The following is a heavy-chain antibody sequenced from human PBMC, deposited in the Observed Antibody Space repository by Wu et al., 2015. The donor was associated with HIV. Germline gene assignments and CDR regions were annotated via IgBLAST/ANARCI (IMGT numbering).Heavy chain of an antibody. D-gene: IGHD3/OR15-3a*01. CDR3: ATYPGWTGSLMSFDV. V-gene: IGHV1-69*05. CDR2: IIPIMGTP. Sequence: QVQLVQSGAEVKKPGSSVRVSCKASEDTFSNYAVNWVRHAPGQGLEWMGGIIPIMGTPRYAEKFHGRLSITTDDSMSTAFMELNSLRSEDSAMYFCATYPGWTGSLMSFDVVGPRDNGHRLF. CDR1: EDTFSNYA. J-gene: IGHJ3*01.